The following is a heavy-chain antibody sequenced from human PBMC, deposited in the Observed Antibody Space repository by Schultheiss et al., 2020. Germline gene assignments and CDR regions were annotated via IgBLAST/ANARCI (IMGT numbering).Heavy chain of an antibody. J-gene: IGHJ6*02. CDR2: IGTAGDT. CDR3: ARGQYYDFWSGAYYYYGMDV. Sequence: GGSLRLSCAASGFTFSSYDMHWVRQATGKGLEWVSAIGTAGDTYYPGSVKGRFTISRENAKNSLYLQMNSLRAGDTAVYYCARGQYYDFWSGAYYYYGMDVWGQGTTGTVS. D-gene: IGHD3-3*01. CDR1: GFTFSSYD. V-gene: IGHV3-13*01.